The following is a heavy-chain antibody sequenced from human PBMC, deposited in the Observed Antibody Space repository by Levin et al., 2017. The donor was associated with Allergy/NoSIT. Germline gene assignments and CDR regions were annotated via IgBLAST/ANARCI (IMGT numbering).Heavy chain of an antibody. CDR1: GYTFTSYD. CDR3: ARGRDDDGSYYYYMDV. CDR2: MNPNSGNT. J-gene: IGHJ6*03. Sequence: GESLKISCKASGYTFTSYDINWVRQATGQGLEWMGWMNPNSGNTGYAQKFQGRVTMTRNTSISTAYMELSSLRSEDTAVYYCARGRDDDGSYYYYMDVWGKGTTVTVSS. V-gene: IGHV1-8*01. D-gene: IGHD3-10*01.